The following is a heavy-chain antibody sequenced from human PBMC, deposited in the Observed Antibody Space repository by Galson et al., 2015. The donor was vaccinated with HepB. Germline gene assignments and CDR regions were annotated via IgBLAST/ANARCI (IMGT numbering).Heavy chain of an antibody. CDR2: IIPRFITP. CDR1: GDTFSNYA. D-gene: IGHD3-3*01. CDR3: ASPYAPYTFFGMVTHDYYYYALDV. V-gene: IGHV1-69*06. Sequence: SVKVSCKASGDTFSNYALSWVRQAPGQGLEWMGGIIPRFITPNYAQKFQGRVTLTADTSTTTVYMELSGLTSEDTAVYYCASPYAPYTFFGMVTHDYYYYALDVWGQGTTVAVSS. J-gene: IGHJ6*02.